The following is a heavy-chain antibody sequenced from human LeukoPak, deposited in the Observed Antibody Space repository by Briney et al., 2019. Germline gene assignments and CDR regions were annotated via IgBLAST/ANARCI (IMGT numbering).Heavy chain of an antibody. CDR3: AKDSEQLVPSDAFDI. D-gene: IGHD6-6*01. CDR1: GFTFSTYG. Sequence: GGSLRLSCAASGFTFSTYGMHWVRQAPGKGLEWVSFIRYDGNDKYYADSVKGRFTISRDNSKNTLYLQMNSLRAEDTAVYYCAKDSEQLVPSDAFDIWGQGTMVTVSS. J-gene: IGHJ3*02. CDR2: IRYDGNDK. V-gene: IGHV3-30*02.